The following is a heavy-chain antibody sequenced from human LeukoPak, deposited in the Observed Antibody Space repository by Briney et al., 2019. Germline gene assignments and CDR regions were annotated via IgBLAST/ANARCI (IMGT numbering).Heavy chain of an antibody. CDR3: ARDGSYYTQDAFDI. Sequence: GGSLRLSCAASGFTFSSYGMHWVRQAPGKGLEWVAFIRYDGSNKYYADSVKGRFTISRDNSKNTLYLQMNSLRAEDTAVYYCARDGSYYTQDAFDIWGQGTMVTVSS. J-gene: IGHJ3*02. D-gene: IGHD1-26*01. V-gene: IGHV3-30*02. CDR1: GFTFSSYG. CDR2: IRYDGSNK.